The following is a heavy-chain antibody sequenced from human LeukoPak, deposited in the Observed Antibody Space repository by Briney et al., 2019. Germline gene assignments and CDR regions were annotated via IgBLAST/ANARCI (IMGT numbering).Heavy chain of an antibody. V-gene: IGHV3-74*01. CDR1: GCTFTNHW. D-gene: IGHD5-12*01. J-gene: IGHJ4*02. CDR2: INKDGSTT. Sequence: GGSLRLSCAASGCTFTNHWMHWVRQAPGKGLIWVSRINKDGSTTDYADSVKGRFTISRDNAKNTLFLQMSGLRAEDTALYYCAREVAATGRYFEYWGQGTLVTVSS. CDR3: AREVAATGRYFEY.